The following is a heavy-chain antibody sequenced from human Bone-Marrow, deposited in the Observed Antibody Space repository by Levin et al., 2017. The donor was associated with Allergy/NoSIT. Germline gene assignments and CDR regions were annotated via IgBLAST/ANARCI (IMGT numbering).Heavy chain of an antibody. CDR3: AKGGITGTLAFDI. J-gene: IGHJ3*02. V-gene: IGHV3-30*18. Sequence: GESLKISCAASGFTFSSYGMHWVRQAPGKGLEWVAVISYDGSNKYYADSVKGRFTISRDNSKNTLYLQMNSLRAEDTAVYYCAKGGITGTLAFDIWGQGTMVTVSS. CDR1: GFTFSSYG. D-gene: IGHD1-7*01. CDR2: ISYDGSNK.